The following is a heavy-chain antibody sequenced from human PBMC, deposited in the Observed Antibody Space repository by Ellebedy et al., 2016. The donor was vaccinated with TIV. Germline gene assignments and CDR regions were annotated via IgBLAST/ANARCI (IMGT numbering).Heavy chain of an antibody. CDR2: IIGSGGDT. D-gene: IGHD1-26*01. Sequence: PGGSLRLSCAASGFTFSNFAMNWVRQAPGKGRYWVSEIIGSGGDTNYVDSVTGRFTISRDNAKNLLYLQMRGLRVDDTAVYYCAKGGVGHRYSFTSWGQGTLVTVSS. CDR3: AKGGVGHRYSFTS. J-gene: IGHJ5*02. V-gene: IGHV3-23*01. CDR1: GFTFSNFA.